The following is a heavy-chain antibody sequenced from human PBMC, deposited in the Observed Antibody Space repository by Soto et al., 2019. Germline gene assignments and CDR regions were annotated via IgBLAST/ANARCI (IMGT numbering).Heavy chain of an antibody. J-gene: IGHJ5*02. CDR1: GGAISGYS. CDR3: ARGQRFSDGLDP. CDR2: IYSSGST. V-gene: IGHV4-4*07. D-gene: IGHD3-3*01. Sequence: KASETLSLTCTVTGGAISGYSWTWIRQSDGEGLEWIGRIYSSGSTNYNPSLKSRVTISLDTSMNYFSLRLSAVTAADTAVYYCARGQRFSDGLDPCGQGPLVTVYS.